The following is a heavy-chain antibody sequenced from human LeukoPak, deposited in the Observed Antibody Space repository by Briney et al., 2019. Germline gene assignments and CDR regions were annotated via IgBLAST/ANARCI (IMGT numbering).Heavy chain of an antibody. CDR3: ARDPYNTILYRLAH. CDR2: ISADGQVT. J-gene: IGHJ4*02. V-gene: IGHV3-23*01. D-gene: IGHD3-10*01. CDR1: GFAFGTYA. Sequence: PGGSLRLSCAGSGFAFGTYAMSWGRQAPGMGLEWVSSISADGQVTYYADSVEGRFTGSRDNSKTTLYLQLNTLRAEDTATYYCARDPYNTILYRLAHWGQGTLVTVSS.